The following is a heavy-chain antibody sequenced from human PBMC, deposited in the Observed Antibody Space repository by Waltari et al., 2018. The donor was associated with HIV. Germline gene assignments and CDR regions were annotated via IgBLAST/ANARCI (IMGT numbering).Heavy chain of an antibody. CDR3: ARRRGGSSGYYYYYGMDV. V-gene: IGHV4-39*01. D-gene: IGHD6-6*01. CDR2: IYYSGST. Sequence: QLQLQESGPGLVKPSETLSLTCTVSGGSISSSSYYWGWIRQPPGKGLEWIGSIYYSGSTYYNPSLKSRVTISVDTSKNQFSLKLSSVTAADTAVYYCARRRGGSSGYYYYYGMDVWGQGTTVTVSS. J-gene: IGHJ6*02. CDR1: GGSISSSSYY.